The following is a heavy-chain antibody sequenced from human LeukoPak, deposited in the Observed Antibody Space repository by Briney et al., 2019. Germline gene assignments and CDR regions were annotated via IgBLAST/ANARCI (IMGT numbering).Heavy chain of an antibody. CDR2: IYPGDSDT. CDR3: ARLQEMATIDY. CDR1: GYSFTSYW. Sequence: GASLKISCKGSGYSFTSYWIGWGRQMPGKGLEWRGIIYPGDSDTRYSPSFQGQVTISADKSISTAYLQWSALKASDTAMYYCARLQEMATIDYWGQGTLVTVSS. J-gene: IGHJ4*02. V-gene: IGHV5-51*01. D-gene: IGHD5-24*01.